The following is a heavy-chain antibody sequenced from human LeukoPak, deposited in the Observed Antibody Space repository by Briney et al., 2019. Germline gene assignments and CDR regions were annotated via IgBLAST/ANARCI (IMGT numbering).Heavy chain of an antibody. CDR2: ISSSSSYV. Sequence: PGGSLRLSCAASGFTFSSYSMNWVRQAPGKGLEWVSYISSSSSYVYYADSVKGRFTISIDNTKNSLYLQMNSLRAEDTAVYYCAKDGAPYCSGATCYSAADYWGQGTLVTVSS. D-gene: IGHD2-15*01. J-gene: IGHJ4*02. CDR1: GFTFSSYS. CDR3: AKDGAPYCSGATCYSAADY. V-gene: IGHV3-21*05.